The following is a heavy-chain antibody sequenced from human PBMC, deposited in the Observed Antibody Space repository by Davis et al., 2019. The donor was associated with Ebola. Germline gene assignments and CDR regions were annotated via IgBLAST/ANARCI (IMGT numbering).Heavy chain of an antibody. CDR3: ARPDGAGSDY. CDR1: GGSISSYY. V-gene: IGHV4-59*08. Sequence: SETLSLTCTVSGGSISSYYWSWIRQPPGKGLEWIGYIYYSGSTIYNPSLKSRVTISEDTSKNQVSLELSSVTAADTAVYYCARPDGAGSDYWGQGTLVTVSS. CDR2: IYYSGST. J-gene: IGHJ4*02. D-gene: IGHD3-10*01.